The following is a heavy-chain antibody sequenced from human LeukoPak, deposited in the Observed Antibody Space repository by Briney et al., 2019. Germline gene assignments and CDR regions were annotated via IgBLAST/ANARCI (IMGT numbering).Heavy chain of an antibody. Sequence: NPGGSLRLSCAASGFTFSSYTMNWVRQAPGKGLEWVSSISSSNSYIYYADSVKGRFTISRDNAKNSLYLQMNSLRAEDTAVYYCARSSQGDSSGYWWDYWGQGTLVTVSS. CDR1: GFTFSSYT. V-gene: IGHV3-21*01. CDR2: ISSSNSYI. J-gene: IGHJ4*02. CDR3: ARSSQGDSSGYWWDY. D-gene: IGHD3-22*01.